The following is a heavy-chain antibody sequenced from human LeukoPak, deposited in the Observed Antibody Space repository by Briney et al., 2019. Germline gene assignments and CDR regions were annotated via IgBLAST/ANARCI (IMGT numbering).Heavy chain of an antibody. D-gene: IGHD3-10*01. CDR1: GGSISSYY. Sequence: PSETLSLTCTVSGGSISSYYWSWIRQPPGKGLEWIGYIYYSGSTNYNPSLKSRVTISVDTSKNQFSLKLSSVTAADTAVYYCARDLNYYGSGYFDYWGQGTLVTVSS. CDR2: IYYSGST. CDR3: ARDLNYYGSGYFDY. V-gene: IGHV4-59*01. J-gene: IGHJ4*02.